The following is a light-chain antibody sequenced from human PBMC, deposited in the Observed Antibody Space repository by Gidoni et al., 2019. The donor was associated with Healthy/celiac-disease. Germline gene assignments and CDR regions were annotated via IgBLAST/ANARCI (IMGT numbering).Light chain of an antibody. CDR2: GKN. V-gene: IGLV3-19*01. CDR3: NSRDSSGNLYV. CDR1: SLRSYY. Sequence: SSELTQHPAVSVAVGPTVRITCQGDSLRSYYASWYQQKPGQAPVLVIYGKNNRHSGIPDRFSGSSSGNTASLTITGAQAEDEADYYCNSRDSSGNLYVFGTGTKVTVL. J-gene: IGLJ1*01.